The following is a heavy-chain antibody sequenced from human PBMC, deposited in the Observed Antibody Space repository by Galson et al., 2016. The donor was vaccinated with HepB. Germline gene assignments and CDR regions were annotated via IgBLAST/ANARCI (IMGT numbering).Heavy chain of an antibody. D-gene: IGHD3-22*01. CDR1: GGTFGTSS. J-gene: IGHJ4*02. CDR2: IIPTFHTP. Sequence: SVKVSCKASGGTFGTSSISWLRQAPGQGLEWMGGIIPTFHTPNYAQRFQGRMTITADESATTVYADLSSLTSEDTAVYFCARVHSDSSCYPNYFDYWGQGTLVTVSS. CDR3: ARVHSDSSCYPNYFDY. V-gene: IGHV1-69*13.